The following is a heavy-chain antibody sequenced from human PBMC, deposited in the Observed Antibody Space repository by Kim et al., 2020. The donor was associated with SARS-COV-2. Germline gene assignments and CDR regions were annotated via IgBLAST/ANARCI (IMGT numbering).Heavy chain of an antibody. Sequence: SETLSHTCTVSGGSISSGDYYWSWIRQPPGKGLEWIGYIYYSGSTYYNPSLKSRVTISVDTSKNQFSLKLSSVTAADTAVYYCARWDRYSYGPRYWGQGTLVTVSS. V-gene: IGHV4-30-4*01. D-gene: IGHD5-18*01. CDR1: GGSISSGDYY. CDR2: IYYSGST. J-gene: IGHJ4*02. CDR3: ARWDRYSYGPRY.